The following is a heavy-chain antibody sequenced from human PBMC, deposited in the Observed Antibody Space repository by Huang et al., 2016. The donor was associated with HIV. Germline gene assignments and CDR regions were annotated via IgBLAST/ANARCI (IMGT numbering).Heavy chain of an antibody. Sequence: QVQLQQWGAGLLKPSESLSLTCAVYGGSFSGYYWSWIRQPPGKGLEWIGEINHSGSTNYNPSLKIRVTRSVDTSKNQFSLKLSSVTAADTAVYYCARGTAMVDYWGQGTLVTVSS. V-gene: IGHV4-34*01. CDR3: ARGTAMVDY. J-gene: IGHJ4*02. CDR1: GGSFSGYY. D-gene: IGHD5-18*01. CDR2: INHSGST.